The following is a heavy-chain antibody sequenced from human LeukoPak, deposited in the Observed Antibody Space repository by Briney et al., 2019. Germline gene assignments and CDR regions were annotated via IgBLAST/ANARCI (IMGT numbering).Heavy chain of an antibody. CDR2: IIPILGIA. CDR3: ARDLGGAYYYGSGTYKADY. V-gene: IGHV1-69*04. CDR1: GGTFSSYA. J-gene: IGHJ4*02. Sequence: SVKVSCKASGGTFSSYAISWVRQAPGQGLEWMGRIIPILGIANYAQKFQGRVTITADKSTSTAYMELSSLRSEDTAVYYCARDLGGAYYYGSGTYKADYWGQGTLVTVSS. D-gene: IGHD3-10*01.